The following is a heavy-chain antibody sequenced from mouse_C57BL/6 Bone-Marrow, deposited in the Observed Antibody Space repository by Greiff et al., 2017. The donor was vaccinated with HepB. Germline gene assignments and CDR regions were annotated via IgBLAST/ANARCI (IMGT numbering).Heavy chain of an antibody. CDR3: ARYPRLGRYWYFDV. V-gene: IGHV1-64*01. Sequence: QVQLQQPGAELVKPGASVKLSCKASGYTFTSYWMHWVKQRPGQGLEWIGMIHPNSGSTNYNEKFKSKATLTVDKSSSTAYMQLSSLTSEDSAVYYCARYPRLGRYWYFDVWGTGTTVTVSS. CDR2: IHPNSGST. CDR1: GYTFTSYW. J-gene: IGHJ1*03. D-gene: IGHD4-1*01.